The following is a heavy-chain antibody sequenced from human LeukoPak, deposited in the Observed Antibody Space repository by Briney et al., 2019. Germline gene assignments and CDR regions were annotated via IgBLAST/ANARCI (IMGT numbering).Heavy chain of an antibody. D-gene: IGHD3-22*01. CDR3: AKESQSCGSLGFDH. J-gene: IGHJ4*02. Sequence: PGGSLRLSCAASGVTFSGYSMCWGRQAPRQGPGWVSTISGSGDGTYYADSVKSRFTTSRENSPNTLYVQMNSLRAADTAVYYCAKESQSCGSLGFDHWGQGALVSVSS. V-gene: IGHV3-23*01. CDR1: GVTFSGYS. CDR2: ISGSGDGT.